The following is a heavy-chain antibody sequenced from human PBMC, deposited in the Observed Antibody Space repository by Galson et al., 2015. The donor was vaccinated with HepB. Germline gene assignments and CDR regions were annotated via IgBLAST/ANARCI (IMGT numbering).Heavy chain of an antibody. J-gene: IGHJ4*02. CDR1: GFSLSTRGVG. D-gene: IGHD5-12*01. Sequence: PALVKPTQPLTLTCTLSGFSLSTRGVGVGWLRQPPGRALEWLALIYWDDDKRYSPSLENRLIVAKDTSKNQVVLTMANMDPVDTATYYCAHRLGYTNPFDFDYWGQGALVTVSS. V-gene: IGHV2-5*02. CDR3: AHRLGYTNPFDFDY. CDR2: IYWDDDK.